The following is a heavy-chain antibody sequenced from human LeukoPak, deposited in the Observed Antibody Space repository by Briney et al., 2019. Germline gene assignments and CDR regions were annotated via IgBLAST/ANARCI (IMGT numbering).Heavy chain of an antibody. J-gene: IGHJ4*02. D-gene: IGHD3-3*01. CDR1: GFTFSSYS. CDR2: ISSSSSYI. CDR3: ARPITIFGVVGDDY. Sequence: GGSLRLSCAASGFTFSSYSMNWVRQAPGKGLEWVSSISSSSSYIYYADSVKGRFTISRDNAKNSQYLQMNSLRAEDTAVYYCARPITIFGVVGDDYWGQGTLVTVSS. V-gene: IGHV3-21*01.